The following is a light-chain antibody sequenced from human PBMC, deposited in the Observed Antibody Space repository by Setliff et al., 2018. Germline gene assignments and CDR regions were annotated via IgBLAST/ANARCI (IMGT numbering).Light chain of an antibody. CDR3: RSYAGSPYV. CDR1: SSDVGSYNL. V-gene: IGLV2-23*02. J-gene: IGLJ1*01. Sequence: QSVLAQPASVSGSPGQSITISCTGTSSDVGSYNLVSWYQQHPGKAPKLMIYEVSKRPSGVSNRFSGSKSGNTASLTISGLQAEDEADYYCRSYAGSPYVFGTGTKVTVL. CDR2: EVS.